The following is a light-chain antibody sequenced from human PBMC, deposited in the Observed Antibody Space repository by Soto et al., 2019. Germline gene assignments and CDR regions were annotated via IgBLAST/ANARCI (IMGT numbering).Light chain of an antibody. J-gene: IGLJ2*01. CDR1: SGHSSYA. CDR2: LNSDGSH. Sequence: QPVLTQSPSASASLGASVKFTCTLSSGHSSYAIAWRQQQPEKGPRYLMKLNSDGSHSKGDGIPDRFSGSSSGAERYLTISSLQSEDEADYYCQTWGTGIVVFGGGTKLTVL. V-gene: IGLV4-69*01. CDR3: QTWGTGIVV.